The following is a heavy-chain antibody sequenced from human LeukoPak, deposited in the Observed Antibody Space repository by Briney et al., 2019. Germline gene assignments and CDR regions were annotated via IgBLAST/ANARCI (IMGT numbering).Heavy chain of an antibody. CDR1: EFTLSSYW. CDR3: ASGIYYFDY. Sequence: GGSLRLSCAASEFTLSSYWMAWVRQAPGKGLEWVANIKEDGSEKYYVDSVKGRFTISRDNAKNSLYLQMNSLRAEDTAVYYCASGIYYFDYWGQGTLVTVSS. D-gene: IGHD1-26*01. V-gene: IGHV3-7*02. J-gene: IGHJ4*02. CDR2: IKEDGSEK.